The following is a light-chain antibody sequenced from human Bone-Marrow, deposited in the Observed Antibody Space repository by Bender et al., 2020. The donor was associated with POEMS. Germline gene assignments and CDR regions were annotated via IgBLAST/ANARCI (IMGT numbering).Light chain of an antibody. CDR1: NSDFGSYNL. CDR3: CSYAGSSYV. Sequence: QSALTQPASVSGSPGQSITVSCTGTNSDFGSYNLVSWYQQHPGKAPKLMIYEDNQRPAGVSNRFSGSESGNTASLSVSGLQAEDEDDFYCCSYAGSSYVFGTGTTVTVL. V-gene: IGLV2-23*01. CDR2: EDN. J-gene: IGLJ1*01.